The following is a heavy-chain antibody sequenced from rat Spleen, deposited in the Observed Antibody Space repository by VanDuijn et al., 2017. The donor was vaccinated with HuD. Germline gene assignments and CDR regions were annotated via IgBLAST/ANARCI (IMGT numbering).Heavy chain of an antibody. CDR2: ISTGGDIA. CDR1: GFPFSSYV. CDR3: TRHGGLRNWFAY. J-gene: IGHJ3*01. V-gene: IGHV5S13*01. D-gene: IGHD1-11*01. Sequence: EVQLVESGGGVVQPGRSLKLSCAASGFPFSSYVMAWVRQAPTKGLEWIASISTGGDIAYYRGSVKGRFTISRDDAKNTQYLQMDSLGSDDTATYYCTRHGGLRNWFAYWGQGTLVTVSS.